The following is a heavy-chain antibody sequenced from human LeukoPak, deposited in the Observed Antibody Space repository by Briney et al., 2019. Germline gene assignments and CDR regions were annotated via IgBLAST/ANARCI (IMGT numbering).Heavy chain of an antibody. CDR1: GFTFGDYV. D-gene: IGHD4-17*01. CDR3: TRGAYAAGY. Sequence: PGGSLRLSCTASGFTFGDYVMSWVRQAPGKGLEWVGFIRSKGYGGTTEYAASVKGRFAISRDDSKSFAYRQINSLKTEDTGVYYCTRGAYAAGYWGQGTLVTVSS. V-gene: IGHV3-49*04. J-gene: IGHJ4*02. CDR2: IRSKGYGGTT.